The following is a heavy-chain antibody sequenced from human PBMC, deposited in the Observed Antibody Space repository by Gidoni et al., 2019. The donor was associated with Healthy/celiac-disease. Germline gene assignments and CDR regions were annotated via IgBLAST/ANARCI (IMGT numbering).Heavy chain of an antibody. CDR1: GGSFSGSY. CDR2: INHSGST. D-gene: IGHD3-9*01. J-gene: IGHJ4*02. V-gene: IGHV4-34*01. CDR3: ARGRPYYDILTGYSVGGFDY. Sequence: QVQLQQWGAGLLKPSETLSLTCAVYGGSFSGSYWSWIRQPPGKGLEWIGEINHSGSTNYNPSLKSRVTISVDTSKNQFSLKLSSVTAADTAVYYCARGRPYYDILTGYSVGGFDYWGQGTLVTVSS.